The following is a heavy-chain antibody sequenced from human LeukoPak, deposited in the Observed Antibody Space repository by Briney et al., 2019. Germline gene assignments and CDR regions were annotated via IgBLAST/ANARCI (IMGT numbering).Heavy chain of an antibody. CDR2: ISSSSSYI. D-gene: IGHD3-22*01. CDR1: GFTFSSYS. V-gene: IGHV3-21*01. Sequence: GGSLRLSCAASGFTFSSYSMNWVRQAPGKGLEWVSSISSSSSYIYYADSVKGRFTISRDNAKNSLYLQMNSLRAEDTAVYYCARVPDLTYCYDSSGYTDYWGQGTLVTVSS. CDR3: ARVPDLTYCYDSSGYTDY. J-gene: IGHJ4*02.